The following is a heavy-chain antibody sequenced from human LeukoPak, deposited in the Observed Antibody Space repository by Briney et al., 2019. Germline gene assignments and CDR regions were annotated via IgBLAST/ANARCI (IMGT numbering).Heavy chain of an antibody. D-gene: IGHD2-15*01. CDR2: IKNDGSST. J-gene: IGHJ4*02. CDR3: VREPYCSGGSCYTSGFDC. CDR1: GFTFSSFP. V-gene: IGHV3-74*01. Sequence: GGSLRLSCAASGFTFSSFPMNWVRQAPGKGLVWVSRIKNDGSSTTYADSVKGRFTISRDNAKNTLYLQMNSLRAEDTAVYYCVREPYCSGGSCYTSGFDCWGQGTLVTVSS.